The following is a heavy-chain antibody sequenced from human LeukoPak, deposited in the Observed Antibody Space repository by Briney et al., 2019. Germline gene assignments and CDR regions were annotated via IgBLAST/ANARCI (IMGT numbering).Heavy chain of an antibody. CDR3: ARRGGY. J-gene: IGHJ4*02. D-gene: IGHD3-10*01. Sequence: GRFTISRDNAKSSLYLQMNSLRAEDTAVYYCARRGGYWGQGTLVTVSS. V-gene: IGHV3-48*03.